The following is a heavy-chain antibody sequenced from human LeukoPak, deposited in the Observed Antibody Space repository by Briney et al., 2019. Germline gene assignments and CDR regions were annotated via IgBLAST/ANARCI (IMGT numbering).Heavy chain of an antibody. D-gene: IGHD4-17*01. CDR2: INPSGGST. V-gene: IGHV1-46*01. CDR1: GYTFTTYY. Sequence: ASVKVSCKASGYTFTTYYMHWVRQAPGQGLEWMGIINPSGGSTSYAQKFQGRVTMTRDTSTSTVYMELSSLRSEDTAVYYCARSPPDYGDSYYYYYMDAWGKGTTVTISS. J-gene: IGHJ6*03. CDR3: ARSPPDYGDSYYYYYMDA.